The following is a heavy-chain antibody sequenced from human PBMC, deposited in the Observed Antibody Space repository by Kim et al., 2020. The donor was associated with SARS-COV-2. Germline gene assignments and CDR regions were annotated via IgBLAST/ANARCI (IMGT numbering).Heavy chain of an antibody. CDR3: ARREGGSNYFDY. J-gene: IGHJ4*02. V-gene: IGHV4-59*08. Sequence: STPPLKSRVTMSVETSKNQFSLRLSSVTAADTAVYYCARREGGSNYFDYWGQGTLVTVSS. D-gene: IGHD1-26*01.